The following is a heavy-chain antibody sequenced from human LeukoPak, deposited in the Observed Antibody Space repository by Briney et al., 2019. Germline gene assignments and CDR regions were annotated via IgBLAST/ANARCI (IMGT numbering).Heavy chain of an antibody. D-gene: IGHD3-9*01. V-gene: IGHV5-51*01. Sequence: GESLKISCKGSGYSFTSYWIGWVRQMPGKGLEWMGIIYPGDSDTRYSPSFQGQVTISADKSISTAYLQWSSLKASDTAMYYCARLEGDILTGYHYYYMDVWGKGTTVTVSS. CDR2: IYPGDSDT. CDR1: GYSFTSYW. J-gene: IGHJ6*03. CDR3: ARLEGDILTGYHYYYMDV.